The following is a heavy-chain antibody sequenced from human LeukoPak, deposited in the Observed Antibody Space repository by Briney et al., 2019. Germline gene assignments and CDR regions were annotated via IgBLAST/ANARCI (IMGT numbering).Heavy chain of an antibody. CDR2: TSSSDAGK. CDR3: AKAPVTSCRGAFCYPFDS. D-gene: IGHD2-15*01. J-gene: IGHJ4*02. Sequence: AGGSLRLSCTVSGFSLSSYALSWVRRAPGKGLEWVSATSSSDAGKYYADSVRGRFTISRDNSRNTMYLQVNSLRVEDAAVYYCAKAPVTSCRGAFCYPFDSWGQGTLVTVSS. CDR1: GFSLSSYA. V-gene: IGHV3-23*01.